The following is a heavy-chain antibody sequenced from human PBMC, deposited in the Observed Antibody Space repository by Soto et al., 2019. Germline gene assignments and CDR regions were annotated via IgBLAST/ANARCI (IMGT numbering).Heavy chain of an antibody. CDR1: GGSVNTYY. CDR3: ARVVSPYGLANNYYHYGMDV. CDR2: IHSTWST. J-gene: IGHJ6*02. Sequence: SETLSLTCTFSGGSVNTYYWSWTRQPPGKGLQWIGYIHSTWSTNYNPSLTSRVTISLDTSKNQFSLNLNSVTTADTAVYFCARVVSPYGLANNYYHYGMDVWGQGTTVTVSS. D-gene: IGHD3-10*01. V-gene: IGHV4-59*02.